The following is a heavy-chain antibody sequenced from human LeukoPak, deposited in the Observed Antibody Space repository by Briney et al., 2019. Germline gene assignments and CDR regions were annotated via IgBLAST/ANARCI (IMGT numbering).Heavy chain of an antibody. CDR3: ARDMGYCSGGSCYAWYYYGMDV. CDR2: IYYSGST. CDR1: GGYISSYY. D-gene: IGHD2-15*01. Sequence: SETLSLTCTVSGGYISSYYWSWIRQHPGKGLEWIGYIYYSGSTNYNPSLKSRVTISVDTSKNQFSLKLSSVTAADTAVYYCARDMGYCSGGSCYAWYYYGMDVWGQGTTVTVSS. J-gene: IGHJ6*02. V-gene: IGHV4-59*01.